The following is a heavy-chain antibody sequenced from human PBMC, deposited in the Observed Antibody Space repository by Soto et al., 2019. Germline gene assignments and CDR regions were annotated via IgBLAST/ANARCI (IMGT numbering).Heavy chain of an antibody. D-gene: IGHD3-16*01. Sequence: LRLSCAASGFTVSSNYMSWVRQAPGKGLEWVSVIYSGGSTYYADSVKGRFTISRDNSKNTLYLQMNSLRAEDTAVYYCARDTKGDYDYWGQGTLVTVSS. J-gene: IGHJ4*02. V-gene: IGHV3-66*01. CDR2: IYSGGST. CDR3: ARDTKGDYDY. CDR1: GFTVSSNY.